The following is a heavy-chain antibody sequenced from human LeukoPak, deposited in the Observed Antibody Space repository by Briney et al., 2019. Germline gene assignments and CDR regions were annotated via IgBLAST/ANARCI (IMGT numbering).Heavy chain of an antibody. D-gene: IGHD6-13*01. CDR1: GGPFSGYY. CDR3: ARVRYLAAAGRLASPYYFDY. CDR2: INHSGST. Sequence: SETLSLTCAVYGGPFSGYYRSWIRQPPAKGLEWIGEINHSGSTNYNPSLKSRVTISVDTSKNQFSLKLSSVTAADTAVYYCARVRYLAAAGRLASPYYFDYWGQGTLVTVSS. V-gene: IGHV4-34*01. J-gene: IGHJ4*02.